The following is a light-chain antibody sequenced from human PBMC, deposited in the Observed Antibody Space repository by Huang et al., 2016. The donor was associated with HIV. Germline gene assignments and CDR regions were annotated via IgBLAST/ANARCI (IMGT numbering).Light chain of an antibody. J-gene: IGKJ1*01. V-gene: IGKV1-33*01. CDR3: QQYDNLYI. Sequence: DIQMTQSPSSLSASVGDRVTITCQASQDIRKYLTWYQQKPGRAPKLLIYDSSNLEGGVPSRFSGSGSGTNFTFTISSLHPEDIATYYCQQYDNLYIFGQGTKVEIK. CDR2: DSS. CDR1: QDIRKY.